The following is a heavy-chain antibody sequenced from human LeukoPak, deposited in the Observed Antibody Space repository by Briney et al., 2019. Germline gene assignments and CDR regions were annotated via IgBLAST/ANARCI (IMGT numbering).Heavy chain of an antibody. Sequence: GGSLRLSCAASGFIFSTYGMYWVRQAPGKGLEWVAFIRHDGSIKNYADSVKGRSTISRDNSKNTLYLQMNSLRAEDTAVYYCARDRSGWYPENYSDYWGQGTLVTVSS. CDR1: GFIFSTYG. D-gene: IGHD6-19*01. CDR3: ARDRSGWYPENYSDY. J-gene: IGHJ4*02. V-gene: IGHV3-30*02. CDR2: IRHDGSIK.